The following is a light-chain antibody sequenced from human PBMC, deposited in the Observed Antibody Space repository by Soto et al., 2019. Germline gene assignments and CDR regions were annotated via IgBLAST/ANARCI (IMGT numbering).Light chain of an antibody. CDR1: SSDVGEYNY. Sequence: QSALTQPPSASGSPGQSVTISCTGTSSDVGEYNYVYWYQQHPGKAPKLMIYEVSKRPSGVPDRFSGSKSGNTASLTVSGLQAEDEADYYCSSYGGSNNFVVFGGGTKVTVL. J-gene: IGLJ2*01. CDR3: SSYGGSNNFVV. CDR2: EVS. V-gene: IGLV2-8*01.